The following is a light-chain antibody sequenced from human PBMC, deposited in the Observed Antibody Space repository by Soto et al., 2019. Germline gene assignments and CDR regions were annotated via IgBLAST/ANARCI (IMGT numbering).Light chain of an antibody. Sequence: EIKMTQSPDTLSVSPGERVALSCRASQGVSRDLAWYQQKPGQAPRLLIYHASTMATGIPARFSGTGSGTEFTLTISSVQSEDFALYYCQQYNDWPRTFGQGSKVEIK. J-gene: IGKJ1*01. CDR1: QGVSRD. CDR2: HAS. V-gene: IGKV3-15*01. CDR3: QQYNDWPRT.